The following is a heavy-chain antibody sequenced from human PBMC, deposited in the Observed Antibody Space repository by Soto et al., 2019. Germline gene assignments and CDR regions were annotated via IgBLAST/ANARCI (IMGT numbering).Heavy chain of an antibody. V-gene: IGHV3-74*01. CDR1: GFNFDGYW. J-gene: IGHJ5*02. CDR2: INGDESNR. Sequence: GGSLRLSCAASGFNFDGYWMRWVRQAPGKGLVWVSGINGDESNRFYADSVKGRFTISRDNAKNTLYLQMNSLTVEDTAVYYCARSDWFDPWGQGTLVTVSS. CDR3: ARSDWFDP.